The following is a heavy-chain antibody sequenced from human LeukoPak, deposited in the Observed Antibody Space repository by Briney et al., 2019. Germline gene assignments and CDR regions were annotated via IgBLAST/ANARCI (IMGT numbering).Heavy chain of an antibody. Sequence: PSETLSLTCTVSGGSISSSTYYWGWIRQPPGKGLEWIGTIYYSGTTYYNPSLKSRVTISVDTSKNQFSLKLSSVTAADTAVYYCARVGPWCFDLWGRGTLVTVSS. J-gene: IGHJ2*01. CDR3: ARVGPWCFDL. CDR1: GGSISSSTYY. V-gene: IGHV4-39*07. CDR2: IYYSGTT.